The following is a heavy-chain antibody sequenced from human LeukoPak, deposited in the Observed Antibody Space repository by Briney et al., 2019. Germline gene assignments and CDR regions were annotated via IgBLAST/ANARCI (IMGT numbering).Heavy chain of an antibody. D-gene: IGHD6-6*01. CDR2: IIPIFGTT. CDR3: ARHPYSSSGDYGPEHVYMDV. J-gene: IGHJ6*03. Sequence: GASLKVSCRATGGTSSSYALIWVREAPGQGLEWMGRIIPIFGTTTYAQKFQGRVTITTDESTSTAYMEVSSLRSEDTAVYYCARHPYSSSGDYGPEHVYMDVWGKGTPVTVSS. CDR1: GGTSSSYA. V-gene: IGHV1-69*05.